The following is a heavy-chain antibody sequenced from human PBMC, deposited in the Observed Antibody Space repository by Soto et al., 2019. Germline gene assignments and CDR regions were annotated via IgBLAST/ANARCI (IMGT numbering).Heavy chain of an antibody. CDR2: ISGTGDSS. D-gene: IGHD3-10*01. CDR3: AKDNGNYGSGSFSH. CDR1: GFTFGSYA. Sequence: EVQLLESGGGLVQPGGSLRLSCAASGFTFGSYAMSWVRQAPGKGLEWVSLISGTGDSSEYPNSVKGRFTISRDYSKTTVLLQMNSLRAEDTAVYFCAKDNGNYGSGSFSHWGQGTLVTVSS. V-gene: IGHV3-23*01. J-gene: IGHJ4*02.